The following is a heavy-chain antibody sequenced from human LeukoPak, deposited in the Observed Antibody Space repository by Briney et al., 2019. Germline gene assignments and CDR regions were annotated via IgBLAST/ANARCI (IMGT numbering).Heavy chain of an antibody. CDR1: GYTFTSNY. J-gene: IGHJ4*02. CDR3: ARDQEGFDY. Sequence: ASVTVSCKASGYTFTSNYIHWVRQAPGQGLEWMGMIYPRDGSTSYAQKFQGRVTVTRDTSTSTVHMELSGLRSEDTAVYYCARDQEGFDYWGQGTLVTVSS. V-gene: IGHV1-46*01. CDR2: IYPRDGST.